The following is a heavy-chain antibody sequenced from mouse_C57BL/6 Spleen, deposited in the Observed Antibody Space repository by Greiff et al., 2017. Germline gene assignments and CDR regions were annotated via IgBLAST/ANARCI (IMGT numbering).Heavy chain of an antibody. J-gene: IGHJ2*01. CDR2: IHPSDSDT. V-gene: IGHV1-74*01. Sequence: QVQLQQPGAELVKPGASVKVSCKASGYTFTSYWMHWVKQRPGQGLEWIGRIHPSDSDTNYNQKFKGKATLTVDKSSSAAYMQLSGLTSEDSAVFNWAIEGGYYTYYFDYWGQGTTLTVSS. D-gene: IGHD2-3*01. CDR3: AIEGGYYTYYFDY. CDR1: GYTFTSYW.